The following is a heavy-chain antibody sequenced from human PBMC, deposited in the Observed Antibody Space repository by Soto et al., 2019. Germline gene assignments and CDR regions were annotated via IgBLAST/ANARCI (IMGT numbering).Heavy chain of an antibody. V-gene: IGHV3-30*03. CDR1: GFTFSSYG. D-gene: IGHD5-18*01. CDR2: ISYDGSNK. J-gene: IGHJ4*02. Sequence: GGSQILSCAASGFTFSSYGMHWVRQAPGKGLEWVAVISYDGSNKYYADSVKGRFTISRDNSKNTLYLQMNSLRAEDTAVYYCARDPSYGYFDYWGQGTLVTVSS. CDR3: ARDPSYGYFDY.